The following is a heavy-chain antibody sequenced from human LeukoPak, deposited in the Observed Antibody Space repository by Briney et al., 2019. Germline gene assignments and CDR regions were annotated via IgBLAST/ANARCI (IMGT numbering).Heavy chain of an antibody. CDR1: GFTFSTYA. J-gene: IGHJ4*02. D-gene: IGHD1-1*01. CDR2: ISSNGGGT. Sequence: GGSPRLSCSASGFTFSTYAMHWVRQAPGKGLEHVSVISSNGGGTFYADSVKDRFTISRDNSKNTVSLQMSSLRLEDTAVYYCVRSTVYLDIWGQGSLVTVSS. V-gene: IGHV3-64D*06. CDR3: VRSTVYLDI.